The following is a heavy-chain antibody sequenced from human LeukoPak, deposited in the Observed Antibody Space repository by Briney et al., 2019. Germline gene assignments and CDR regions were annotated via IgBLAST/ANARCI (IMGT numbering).Heavy chain of an antibody. CDR1: GGSISSSSYY. D-gene: IGHD4-17*01. CDR2: IYYSGST. Sequence: PSETLSLTCTVSGGSISSSSYYWGWLRQPPGTGLEWIGSIYYSGSTYYNPSLKSRVTISVDTSKNQFSLKLSSVTAADTAVYYCARPRTGANWYFDLWGRGTLVTVSS. V-gene: IGHV4-39*01. J-gene: IGHJ2*01. CDR3: ARPRTGANWYFDL.